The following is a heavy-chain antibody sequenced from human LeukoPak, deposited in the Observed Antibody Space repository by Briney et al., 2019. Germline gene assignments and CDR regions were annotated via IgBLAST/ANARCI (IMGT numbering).Heavy chain of an antibody. CDR3: ARGLVVGAGRFDP. Sequence: ASETLSLTCTVSGGSMTNYYWSWIRQTPRKGLEWMGYIFYTGNTDYNPSLKSRLTISVDTSKNQFSLNLRSVTTADTGVYFCARGLVVGAGRFDPWGQGTLAIVSS. J-gene: IGHJ5*02. CDR1: GGSMTNYY. D-gene: IGHD3-22*01. CDR2: IFYTGNT. V-gene: IGHV4-59*01.